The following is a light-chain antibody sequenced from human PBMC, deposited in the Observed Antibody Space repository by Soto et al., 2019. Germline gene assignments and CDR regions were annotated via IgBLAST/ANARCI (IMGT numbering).Light chain of an antibody. V-gene: IGKV3-11*01. CDR1: QSVSSY. CDR3: QQNNNWPLT. J-gene: IGKJ4*01. Sequence: THSPATLWLFSEDRTSVAWGASQSVSSYLAWYQQKPGQAPRLLIYDASNRATGIPARSSGRGSGTAFTLTTSSLEPEDFAVYYCQQNNNWPLTFGGGTKVDI. CDR2: DAS.